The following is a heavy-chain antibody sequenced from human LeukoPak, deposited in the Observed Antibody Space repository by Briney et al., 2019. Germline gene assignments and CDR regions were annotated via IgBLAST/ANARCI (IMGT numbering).Heavy chain of an antibody. V-gene: IGHV4-38-2*01. CDR3: ARRLGEMATTYFDY. Sequence: SETLSLTCAVSGYSISSGYYWGWIRQPPGKGLEWIGSIYHSGSTYYNPSLKSRVTISVDTSKNQFSLKLNSVTAADTAVYYCARRLGEMATTYFDYWGQGTLVTVSS. J-gene: IGHJ4*02. CDR1: GYSISSGYY. D-gene: IGHD5-24*01. CDR2: IYHSGST.